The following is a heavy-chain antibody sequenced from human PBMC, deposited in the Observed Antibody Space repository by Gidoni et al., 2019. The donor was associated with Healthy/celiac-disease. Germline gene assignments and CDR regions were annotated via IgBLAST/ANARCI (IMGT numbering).Heavy chain of an antibody. J-gene: IGHJ6*03. D-gene: IGHD3-10*01. CDR2: ISSSSSYI. V-gene: IGHV3-21*01. CDR3: AREDYYYGSGSPIGSIYYYMDV. CDR1: GFTFSSDS. Sequence: EVQLVESGGGLVKPGGSLRLSCTASGFTFSSDSMNWVRQAPGKGLEWVSSISSSSSYIYYADSVKGRFTISRDNAKNSLYLQMNSLRAEDTAVYYCAREDYYYGSGSPIGSIYYYMDVWGKGTTVTVSS.